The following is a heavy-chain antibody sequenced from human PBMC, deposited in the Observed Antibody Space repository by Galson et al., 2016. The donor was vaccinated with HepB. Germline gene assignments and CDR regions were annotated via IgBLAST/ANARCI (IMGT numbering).Heavy chain of an antibody. CDR2: ISFDGSNK. J-gene: IGHJ2*01. D-gene: IGHD3-3*01. V-gene: IGHV3-30*14. CDR1: GLTFSPYW. CDR3: ASLRFKGFDL. Sequence: SLRLSCAASGLTFSPYWMHWVRPAPGKGLEWVAVISFDGSNKYYADSVKGRFTISRDNSKNTLYLQMNSLRAEDTAVYYCASLRFKGFDLWGRGTLVTVAS.